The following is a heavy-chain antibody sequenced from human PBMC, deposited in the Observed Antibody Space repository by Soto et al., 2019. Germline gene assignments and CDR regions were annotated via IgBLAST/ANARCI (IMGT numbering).Heavy chain of an antibody. CDR1: GFTFSSYG. CDR3: ARDRRYCTNGVCYRYGMDL. J-gene: IGHJ6*02. D-gene: IGHD2-8*01. V-gene: IGHV3-33*01. Sequence: QVQLVESGGGVVQPGRSLRLSCAASGFTFSSYGMHWVRQAPGKGLEWVAVIWYDGSNKYYADSVKGRFTISRDNSKNTLYQQMNSLRAEDTAVYYCARDRRYCTNGVCYRYGMDLWGQGTTVTVSS. CDR2: IWYDGSNK.